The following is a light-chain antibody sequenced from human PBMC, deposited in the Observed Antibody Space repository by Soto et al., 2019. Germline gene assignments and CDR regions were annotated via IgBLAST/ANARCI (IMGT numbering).Light chain of an antibody. CDR3: XXXXXWLXT. V-gene: IGKV3-15*01. CDR2: GAS. CDR1: QSVSSN. J-gene: IGKJ1*01. Sequence: EIVMTQSPATLSVSPGERATLSCRASQSVSSNLAWYQQKPGQAPRLLIYGASTRATGIPARFSGSGSGTEXXXXISXXQSXXXXXXXXXXXXXWLXTFGQGTKVEIK.